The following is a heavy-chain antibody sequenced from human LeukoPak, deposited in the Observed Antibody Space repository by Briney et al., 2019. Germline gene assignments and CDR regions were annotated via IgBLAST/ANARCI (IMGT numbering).Heavy chain of an antibody. CDR3: ARGRFYDSSGYSEEADFDY. J-gene: IGHJ4*02. V-gene: IGHV4-34*01. D-gene: IGHD3-22*01. Sequence: SXXLSLTCXXYXXSFSGYYWSWIRQPPGKGLEWIGEINHSGSTNYNPSLKSRVTISVDTSKNQFSLKLSSVTAADTAVYYCARGRFYDSSGYSEEADFDYWGQGTLVTVSS. CDR2: INHSGST. CDR1: XXSFSGYY.